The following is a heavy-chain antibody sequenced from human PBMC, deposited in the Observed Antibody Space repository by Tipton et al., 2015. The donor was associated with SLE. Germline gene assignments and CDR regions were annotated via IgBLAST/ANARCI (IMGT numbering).Heavy chain of an antibody. J-gene: IGHJ4*02. D-gene: IGHD3-3*01. V-gene: IGHV3-23*03. CDR1: GFIFSSYA. Sequence: SLRLSCAASGFIFSSYAMSWVRQAPGKGLEWIAVIYGGAHNTFYADSVQGRFTVSRDNAKDSLFLQMNSLRAEDTAVYYCARDSGQYRDFWSGYFPIDFWGQGTLVTVSS. CDR2: IYGGAHNT. CDR3: ARDSGQYRDFWSGYFPIDF.